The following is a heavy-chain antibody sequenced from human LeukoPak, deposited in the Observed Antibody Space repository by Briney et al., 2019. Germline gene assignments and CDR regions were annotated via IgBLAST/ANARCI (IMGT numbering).Heavy chain of an antibody. CDR1: GGSISSSSYY. CDR3: ARGVGSSWYSYYYYGMDV. J-gene: IGHJ6*02. D-gene: IGHD6-13*01. CDR2: IYYSGST. Sequence: SETLSLTCTVSGGSISSSSYYWGWIRQPPGKGLEWIGTIYYSGSTYYNPSLKSRVTISVDTSKNQFSLKLSSVTAADTAVYYCARGVGSSWYSYYYYGMDVWGQGTTVTVSS. V-gene: IGHV4-39*07.